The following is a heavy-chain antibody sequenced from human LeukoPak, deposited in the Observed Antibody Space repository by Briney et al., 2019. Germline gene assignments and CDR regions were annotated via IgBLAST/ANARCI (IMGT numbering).Heavy chain of an antibody. V-gene: IGHV3-53*01. Sequence: GGSLRLSCAASGFTVSSNYMSWVRQAPGKGLEWLSVIYSGGSTYYADSVKGRSTISRDNSRNTLYLQMNSLRAEDTFVYQAAAGIRYCSGGSCIDYWGQGTLVTVSS. CDR2: IYSGGST. CDR1: GFTVSSNY. D-gene: IGHD2-15*01. CDR3: AAGIRYCSGGSCIDY. J-gene: IGHJ4*02.